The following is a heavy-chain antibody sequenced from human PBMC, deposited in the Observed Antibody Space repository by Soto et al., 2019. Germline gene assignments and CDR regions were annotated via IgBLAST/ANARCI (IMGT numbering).Heavy chain of an antibody. V-gene: IGHV3-30-3*01. J-gene: IGHJ6*02. CDR1: GFTFSSYA. CDR2: ISYDGSHN. D-gene: IGHD7-27*01. CDR3: ARDVRKRGESYVRNMDV. Sequence: QEQLVESGGGVVQPGGSLRLSCTASGFTFSSYAIHWVRQAPGKGLEWVAVISYDGSHNYYADAVKGRFTISRDNSKNTLYLQMTGPRAEDTAIYYCARDVRKRGESYVRNMDVWGQGTTVTVSS.